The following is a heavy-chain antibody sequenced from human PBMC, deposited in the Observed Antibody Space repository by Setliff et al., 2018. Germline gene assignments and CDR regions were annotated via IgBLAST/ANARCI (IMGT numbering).Heavy chain of an antibody. CDR3: ARVGVYYYDSSGYHRSPYYYYYGMDV. V-gene: IGHV1-46*01. CDR1: GYTFTSHY. Sequence: ASVKVSCKASGYTFTSHYMHWVRQAPGLGLEWMGTINPSSGRTSYAQKFQGRVTMTRDTSTSTVYLDMSSLRSEDTAVYYCARVGVYYYDSSGYHRSPYYYYYGMDVWGQGTTVTVSS. CDR2: INPSSGRT. D-gene: IGHD3-22*01. J-gene: IGHJ6*02.